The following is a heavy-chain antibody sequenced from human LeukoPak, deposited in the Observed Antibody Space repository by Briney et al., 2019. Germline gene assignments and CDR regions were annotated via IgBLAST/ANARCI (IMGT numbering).Heavy chain of an antibody. D-gene: IGHD4-4*01. CDR1: GGSFSGYY. V-gene: IGHV4-34*01. Sequence: PSETLSLTCAVYGGSFSGYYWSWIRQPPGKGLEWIGEINHSGSTNYNPSLKSRVTISVDTSKNQFSLKLSSVTAADTAVYYCASKHSNYDVTHIDYWGQGTLVTVSS. CDR2: INHSGST. CDR3: ASKHSNYDVTHIDY. J-gene: IGHJ4*02.